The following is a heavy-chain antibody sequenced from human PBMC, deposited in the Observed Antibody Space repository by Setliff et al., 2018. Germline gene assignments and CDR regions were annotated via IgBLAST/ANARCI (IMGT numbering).Heavy chain of an antibody. D-gene: IGHD3-3*01. CDR1: GGSISSYY. V-gene: IGHV4-59*12. Sequence: SETLSLTCTVSGGSISSYYWSWIRQPPGKGLEWIGYIYYSGSTNYNPSLKSRVTISVDKSKNQFSLKLSSVTAADTAVYYCARMSGFQYMDVWGKGTTVTVSS. J-gene: IGHJ6*03. CDR2: IYYSGST. CDR3: ARMSGFQYMDV.